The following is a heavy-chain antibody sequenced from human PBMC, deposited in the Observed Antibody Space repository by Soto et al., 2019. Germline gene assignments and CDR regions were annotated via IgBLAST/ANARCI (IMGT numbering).Heavy chain of an antibody. CDR3: ATPKSPNRSSQLAYFHYPLHV. J-gene: IGHJ6*02. CDR1: GGTFSSYA. D-gene: IGHD2-2*01. V-gene: IGHV1-69*06. Sequence: SVKVSCKASGGTFSSYAISWVRQAPGQGLEWMGGIIPIFGTPIFAQNYQGRVTITADKSTSTVYMELSSLRSADTAVYYCATPKSPNRSSQLAYFHYPLHVWGQGTTVTVYS. CDR2: IIPIFGTP.